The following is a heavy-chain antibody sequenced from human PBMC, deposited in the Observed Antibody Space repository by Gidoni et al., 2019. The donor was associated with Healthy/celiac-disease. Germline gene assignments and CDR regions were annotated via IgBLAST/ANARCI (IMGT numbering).Heavy chain of an antibody. Sequence: QVQLQQWGAGLLKPSETLSLTCAVYGGSFSAYYWSWIRQPPGKGLEWIGEINHSGSTNYNPSLKSRVTISVDTSKNQFSLKLSSVTAADTAVYYCAREEKGYCSSTSCPSNYFDYWGQGTLVTVSS. D-gene: IGHD2-2*01. CDR2: INHSGST. V-gene: IGHV4-34*01. J-gene: IGHJ4*02. CDR1: GGSFSAYY. CDR3: AREEKGYCSSTSCPSNYFDY.